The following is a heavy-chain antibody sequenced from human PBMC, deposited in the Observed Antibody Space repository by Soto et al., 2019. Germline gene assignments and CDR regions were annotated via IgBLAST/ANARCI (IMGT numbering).Heavy chain of an antibody. J-gene: IGHJ4*02. CDR2: IYYSGST. V-gene: IGHV4-59*05. D-gene: IGHD2-8*02. CDR3: ARDKITGLFDY. Sequence: GSLRLSCAASGFTFSSYNMNWVRQAPGKGLEWIGSIYYSGSTYYNPSLKSRVTISVDTSKNQFSLKLTSVTAADTAVYYCARDKITGLFDYWGQGTLVTVSS. CDR1: GFTFSSYN.